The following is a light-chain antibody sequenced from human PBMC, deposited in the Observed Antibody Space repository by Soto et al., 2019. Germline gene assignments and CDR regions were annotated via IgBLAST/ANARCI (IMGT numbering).Light chain of an antibody. Sequence: EIVLTQSPATLSLSPGERATLSCRASQSVSSYLAWYQQKAGQAPRLLIYDASNSATGIPARFSGSGSGKDFTLTSSSLEPEDFAVYFCQHRSNWPLTFGQGTRLEIK. CDR3: QHRSNWPLT. V-gene: IGKV3-11*01. CDR2: DAS. J-gene: IGKJ5*01. CDR1: QSVSSY.